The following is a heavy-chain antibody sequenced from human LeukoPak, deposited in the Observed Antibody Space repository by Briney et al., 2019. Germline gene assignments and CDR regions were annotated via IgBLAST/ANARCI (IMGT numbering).Heavy chain of an antibody. CDR2: ISGSGGST. Sequence: GGSLRLSCAASGFTFSSYAMSWVRQAPGKGLEWVSAISGSGGSTYYADSVKGRFTISRDNSKNTLYLQMNSLRAEDTAVYYCARAEMGTTIFGVVIRLDAFDIWGQGTMVTVSS. CDR1: GFTFSSYA. J-gene: IGHJ3*02. CDR3: ARAEMGTTIFGVVIRLDAFDI. D-gene: IGHD3-3*01. V-gene: IGHV3-23*01.